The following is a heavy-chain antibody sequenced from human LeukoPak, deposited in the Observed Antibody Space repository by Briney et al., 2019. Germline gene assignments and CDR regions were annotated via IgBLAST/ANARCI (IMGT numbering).Heavy chain of an antibody. CDR3: ARGPQFSGPGWFDP. V-gene: IGHV3-21*01. CDR1: GFTFSGYV. Sequence: GGSLRLSCAASGFTFSGYVMTWVRQAPGKGLECVSSITFSSSHIYYADSVKGRFTISRDNTKDSLYLQMNSLRAEDTAMYYCARGPQFSGPGWFDPWGQGTLVTVSS. J-gene: IGHJ5*02. CDR2: ITFSSSHI. D-gene: IGHD3-10*01.